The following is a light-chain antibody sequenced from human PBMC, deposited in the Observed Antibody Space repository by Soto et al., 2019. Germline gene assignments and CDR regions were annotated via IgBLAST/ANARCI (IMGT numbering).Light chain of an antibody. V-gene: IGKV1-5*03. Sequence: DIQMTQSPSTLSGSVGDRVTITCRASQTISSWLAWYQQKPGKAPKLLIYKASTLESGVPSRLSGSGAGTEFTLPIRSLQPDDVGTYYCQEYNSYWTFGQGTKVDIK. J-gene: IGKJ1*01. CDR1: QTISSW. CDR3: QEYNSYWT. CDR2: KAS.